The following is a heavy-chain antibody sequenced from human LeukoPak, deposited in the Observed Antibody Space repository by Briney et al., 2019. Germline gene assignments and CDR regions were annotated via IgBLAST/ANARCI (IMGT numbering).Heavy chain of an antibody. J-gene: IGHJ5*02. CDR2: IIPIFGTA. D-gene: IGHD6-13*01. CDR3: ASVVAAAGTHWFDP. Sequence: ASVTVSCKASGGTFSSYAISWVRQAPGQGLEWMGGIIPIFGTANYAQKFQGRVTITTDESTSTAYMELSSLRSEDTAVYYCASVVAAAGTHWFDPWGQGTLVTVSS. CDR1: GGTFSSYA. V-gene: IGHV1-69*05.